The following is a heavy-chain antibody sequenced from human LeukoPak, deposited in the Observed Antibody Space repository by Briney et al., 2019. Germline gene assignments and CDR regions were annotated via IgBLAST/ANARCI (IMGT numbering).Heavy chain of an antibody. V-gene: IGHV1-8*03. CDR2: MNPNSGNT. CDR1: GYTFTSYD. D-gene: IGHD6-19*01. J-gene: IGHJ5*02. CDR3: ARVDSSGWYEFDP. Sequence: GASVKVSCKASGYTFTSYDINRVRQATGQGLEWMGWMNPNSGNTGYAQKFQGRVTITRNTSISTAYMELSSLRSEDTAVYYCARVDSSGWYEFDPWGQGTLVTVSS.